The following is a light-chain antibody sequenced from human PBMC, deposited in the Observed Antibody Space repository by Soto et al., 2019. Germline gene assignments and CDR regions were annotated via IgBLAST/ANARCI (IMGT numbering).Light chain of an antibody. CDR1: NSNIGAGSG. Sequence: QSVLTQPPSVTGAPGQRVTISCTGNNSNIGAGSGVNWYQQFPDKAPKLLISANTHRPSGVPDRFSGSTSATSASLAITGLQTQDEADYYCQSFDCSLTGLIFGGGTKLTVL. V-gene: IGLV1-40*01. CDR2: ANT. J-gene: IGLJ2*01. CDR3: QSFDCSLTGLI.